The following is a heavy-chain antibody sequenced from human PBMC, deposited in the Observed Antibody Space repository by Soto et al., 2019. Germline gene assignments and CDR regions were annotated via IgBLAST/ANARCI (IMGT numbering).Heavy chain of an antibody. D-gene: IGHD2-15*01. CDR2: IYSDGGGGTT. Sequence: EVQLGESGGGLVQPGGSLRLSCAVSGFIVNNNYMSWVRQAPGKRLEWVAVIYSDGGGGTTYYAASVRGRFTISRDNSKDTPYLKLNSLRAEDTAVYYCARDRSSWGDGGAFFGSWGPGTLVTFST. V-gene: IGHV3-66*01. CDR1: GFIVNNNY. J-gene: IGHJ4*02. CDR3: ARDRSSWGDGGAFFGS.